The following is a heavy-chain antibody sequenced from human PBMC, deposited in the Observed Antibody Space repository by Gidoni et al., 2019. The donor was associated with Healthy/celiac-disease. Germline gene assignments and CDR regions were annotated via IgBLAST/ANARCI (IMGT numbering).Heavy chain of an antibody. V-gene: IGHV1-69*01. J-gene: IGHJ4*02. Sequence: QVQLVQSGAEVKKPGSSVQVSCKASGGTFSSYAISWVRQAPGQGLEWMGGIIPIFGTANYAQKFQGRVTITADEATSTAYMELSSLRSEDTAVYYCARDSSPGEYYFDYWGQGTLVTVSS. CDR1: GGTFSSYA. CDR2: IIPIFGTA. D-gene: IGHD6-6*01. CDR3: ARDSSPGEYYFDY.